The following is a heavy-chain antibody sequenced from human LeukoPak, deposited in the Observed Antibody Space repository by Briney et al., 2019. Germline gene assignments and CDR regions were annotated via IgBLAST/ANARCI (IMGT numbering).Heavy chain of an antibody. CDR3: AASSKSPLYIDV. J-gene: IGHJ6*03. V-gene: IGHV4-39*02. Sequence: SETLSLTCTVSAGYIRSDSYNWGWLRQPPGKGLEWIGSIYYSGGTYYNPSLKSRVTISADTSKNHFSLNLNSVTAAGTAVYYCAASSKSPLYIDVWGKGTTVTVSS. CDR2: IYYSGGT. CDR1: AGYIRSDSYN.